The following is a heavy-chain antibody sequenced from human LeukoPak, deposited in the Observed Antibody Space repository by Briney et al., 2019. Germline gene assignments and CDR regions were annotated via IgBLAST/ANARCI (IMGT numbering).Heavy chain of an antibody. D-gene: IGHD3-10*01. CDR3: ARDRGGLWFGEPPTLGY. CDR1: GFSFSMFN. CDR2: IWYDGSNK. V-gene: IGHV3-33*08. J-gene: IGHJ4*02. Sequence: GRSLRLSCAASGFSFSMFNMHWVRQAPGKGLEWVAVIWYDGSNKYYADSVKGRFTISRDNSKNTLYLQMNSLRAEDTAVYYCARDRGGLWFGEPPTLGYWGQGTLVTVSS.